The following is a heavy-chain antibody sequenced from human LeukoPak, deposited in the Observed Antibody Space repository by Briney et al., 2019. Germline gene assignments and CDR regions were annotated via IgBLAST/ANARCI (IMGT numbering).Heavy chain of an antibody. CDR2: ISGSGGST. D-gene: IGHD1-26*01. CDR1: GFTFSSYA. J-gene: IGHJ4*02. Sequence: GGSLRLSCAASGFTFSSYAMSWVRRAPGKGLEWVSAISGSGGSTYYADSVKGRFTISRDNSKNTLYLQMNSLRAEDTAVYYCAKDPDIVGATTPDYCGQGTLVTVSS. V-gene: IGHV3-23*01. CDR3: AKDPDIVGATTPDY.